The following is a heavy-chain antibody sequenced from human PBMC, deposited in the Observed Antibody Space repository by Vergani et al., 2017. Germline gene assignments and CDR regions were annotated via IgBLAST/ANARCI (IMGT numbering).Heavy chain of an antibody. J-gene: IGHJ3*02. Sequence: EVQLVESGGDLVQPGRSLRLSCTASGFTFGYYAMDWFRQAPGQGLEWVGGIRSKAYGQATIYAASVKGRFTISRDDSKSIAYHQMNNLQTEDTAMYYCVRDQVTMLRGRDALDIWGQGTMGTVSS. CDR1: GFTFGYYA. CDR3: VRDQVTMLRGRDALDI. V-gene: IGHV3-49*03. CDR2: IRSKAYGQAT. D-gene: IGHD3-10*01.